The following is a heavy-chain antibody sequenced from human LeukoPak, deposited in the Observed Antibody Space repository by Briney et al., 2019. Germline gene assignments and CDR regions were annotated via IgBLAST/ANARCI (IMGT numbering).Heavy chain of an antibody. D-gene: IGHD6-13*01. V-gene: IGHV4-4*02. J-gene: IGHJ4*02. Sequence: KPSETLSLTCAVSGGSISSSNWWNWVRQPPGKGLEWIGEIHHSGRTNYNPPLKSRVTISVDKSKNQFSLKLSSVTAADTAVYYCARDGGYSSSWFDIDYWGQGTLVTVSS. CDR3: ARDGGYSSSWFDIDY. CDR2: IHHSGRT. CDR1: GGSISSSNW.